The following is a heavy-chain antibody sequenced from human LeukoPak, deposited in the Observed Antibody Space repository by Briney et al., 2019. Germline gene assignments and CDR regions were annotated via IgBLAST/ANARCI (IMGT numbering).Heavy chain of an antibody. Sequence: ASVKVSCMPSGYTFTSYGISWVRQAPGQGLEWMGWINPNSGDPNYAQKFQGRVTMTRDTSISTAYMELSSLRSDDTAVFFCARGYRTSWYDYWGQGTLVTVSS. CDR1: GYTFTSYG. V-gene: IGHV1-2*02. J-gene: IGHJ4*02. CDR3: ARGYRTSWYDY. CDR2: INPNSGDP. D-gene: IGHD2-2*01.